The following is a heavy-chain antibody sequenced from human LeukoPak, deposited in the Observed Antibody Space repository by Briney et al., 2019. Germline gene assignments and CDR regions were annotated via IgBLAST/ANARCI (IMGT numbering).Heavy chain of an antibody. J-gene: IGHJ4*02. CDR2: INHSGST. CDR1: GGSFSCYY. CDR3: ARGLDVVAVADLYYFDY. V-gene: IGHV4-34*01. Sequence: KPSETLSLTCAVYGGSFSCYYWSWIRQPPAKGLEWIGEINHSGSTNYNPSLKSRVTISVDTSKNQFSLKLSSVTAADTAVYYCARGLDVVAVADLYYFDYWGQGTLVTVSS. D-gene: IGHD6-19*01.